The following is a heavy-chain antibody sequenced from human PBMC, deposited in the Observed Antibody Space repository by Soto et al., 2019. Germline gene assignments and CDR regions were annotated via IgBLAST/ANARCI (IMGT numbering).Heavy chain of an antibody. D-gene: IGHD2-15*01. CDR3: ARAGAATLSDY. CDR1: GGSINNYY. V-gene: IGHV4-59*01. CDR2: IYYSGSP. J-gene: IGHJ4*02. Sequence: SETLSLTCSVSGGSINNYYCSWILQPPGKGLEWIGYIYYSGSPNYNPSLKSRVTISVDTSKNQFSLNLSSVTAADTAVYYCARAGAATLSDYWGQGTLVTVSS.